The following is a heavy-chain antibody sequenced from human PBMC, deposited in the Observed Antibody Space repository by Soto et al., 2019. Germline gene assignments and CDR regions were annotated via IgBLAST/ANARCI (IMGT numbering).Heavy chain of an antibody. CDR3: ARLMHYSHSGGSSHSGFDM. J-gene: IGHJ3*02. D-gene: IGHD2-21*01. CDR1: GYTFTDYF. CDR2: INPYSGGA. Sequence: VASVKVSCKASGYTFTDYFIHWVRQAPGQGLEWIGWINPYSGGADLSQKFQDRVTMTRDTSISTAYMEVSSLRSDDTAVFYCARLMHYSHSGGSSHSGFDMWGQGTLVTVSS. V-gene: IGHV1-2*02.